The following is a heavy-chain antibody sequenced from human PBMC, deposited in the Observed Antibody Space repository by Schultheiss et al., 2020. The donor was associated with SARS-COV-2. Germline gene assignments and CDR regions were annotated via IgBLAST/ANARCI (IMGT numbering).Heavy chain of an antibody. V-gene: IGHV4-34*01. Sequence: GSLRLSCAASGFTFRHAWMSWVRQAPGKGLEWIGEINHSGSTNYNPSLKSRVTISVDTSKNQFSLKLSSVTAADTAVYYCARGRGYYAPTQGRGYYYYMDVWGKGTTVTVSS. CDR3: ARGRGYYAPTQGRGYYYYMDV. J-gene: IGHJ6*03. CDR1: GFTFRHAW. D-gene: IGHD2/OR15-2a*01. CDR2: INHSGST.